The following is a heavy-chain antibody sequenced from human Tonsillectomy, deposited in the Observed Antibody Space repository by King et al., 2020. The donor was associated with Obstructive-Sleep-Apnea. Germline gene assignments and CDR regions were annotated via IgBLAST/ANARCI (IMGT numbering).Heavy chain of an antibody. V-gene: IGHV3-7*03. J-gene: IGHJ6*02. CDR2: IKADGSEK. D-gene: IGHD3-3*01. CDR3: ARDKNDFWSDYLYYYGMDV. Sequence: VQLVESGGGLVQPGGSLRLSCAASGFTFSSYWMSWVRQAPGKGLEWVANIKADGSEKYCVDSVKGRFTISRDNAKNSLYLQMNSLRAEDTAVYYCARDKNDFWSDYLYYYGMDVWGQGTPVTVSS. CDR1: GFTFSSYW.